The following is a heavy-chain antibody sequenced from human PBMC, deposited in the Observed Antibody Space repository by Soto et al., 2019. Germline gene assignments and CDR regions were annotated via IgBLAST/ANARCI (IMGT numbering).Heavy chain of an antibody. J-gene: IGHJ5*02. D-gene: IGHD2-15*01. V-gene: IGHV3-30*18. CDR1: GFTFSSYG. CDR2: ISYDGSNK. CDR3: AKDWGSYNWFDP. Sequence: QVQLVESGGGVVQPGRSLRLSCAASGFTFSSYGMHCVRQAPGKGLEWVAVISYDGSNKYYADSVKGRFTISRDNSKNTLYLQMNSLRAEDTAVYYCAKDWGSYNWFDPWGQGTLVTVSS.